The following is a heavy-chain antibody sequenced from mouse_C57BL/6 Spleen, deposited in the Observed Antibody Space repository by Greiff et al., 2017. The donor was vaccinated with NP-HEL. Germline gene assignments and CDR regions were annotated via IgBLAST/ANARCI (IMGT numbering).Heavy chain of an antibody. CDR1: GFTFSSYT. CDR2: ISGGGGNT. J-gene: IGHJ4*01. D-gene: IGHD2-1*01. Sequence: EVKLMESGGGLVKPGGSLKLSCAASGFTFSSYTMSWVRQTPEKRLAWVATISGGGGNTYYPDSVKGRFTISRDNAKNTLYLQMSSLRSEDTALYYCASQGIYYKDAMDYWGQGTSVTVSS. V-gene: IGHV5-9*01. CDR3: ASQGIYYKDAMDY.